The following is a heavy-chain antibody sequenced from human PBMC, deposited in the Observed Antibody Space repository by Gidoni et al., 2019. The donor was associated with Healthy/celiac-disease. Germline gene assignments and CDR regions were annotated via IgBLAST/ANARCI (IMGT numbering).Heavy chain of an antibody. CDR1: VFTFSRYA. V-gene: IGHV3-23*01. J-gene: IGHJ4*02. CDR3: VEWFGEFAGFDY. Sequence: EVQLLESGGGLVPPGGPLRFSCAASVFTFSRYAMSWVRQAPGKGLDWVSAISGSGGSTYYADSVKGRFTISRDNSKNTLYLQMNSLRAEDTAVYYCVEWFGEFAGFDYWGQGTLVTVSS. CDR2: ISGSGGST. D-gene: IGHD3-10*01.